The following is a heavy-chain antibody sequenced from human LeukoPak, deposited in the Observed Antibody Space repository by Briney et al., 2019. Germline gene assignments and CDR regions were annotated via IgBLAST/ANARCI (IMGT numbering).Heavy chain of an antibody. J-gene: IGHJ3*02. CDR1: GDSISGSDYY. D-gene: IGHD3-22*01. CDR3: ASLTTADAFDI. V-gene: IGHV4-39*07. CDR2: FYYSGST. Sequence: SETLSLTCSVSGDSISGSDYYWGWIRQPPGKGLEWIGSFYYSGSTYYNPSLKSRVTISVDTSKNQFSLKVSSVTAADTAVYYCASLTTADAFDIWGQGTMVTVSS.